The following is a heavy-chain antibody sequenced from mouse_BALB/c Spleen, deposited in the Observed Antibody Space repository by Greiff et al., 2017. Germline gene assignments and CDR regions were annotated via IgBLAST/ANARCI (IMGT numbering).Heavy chain of an antibody. J-gene: IGHJ3*01. Sequence: EVQRVESGGGLVKPGGSLKLSCAASGFTFSSYAMSWVRQTPEKRLEWVASISSGGSTYYPDGVKGRFTISRDNARNILYLQRSSLRSADTAMYYCARGDYGSRFAYWGQGTLVTVSA. CDR1: GFTFSSYA. V-gene: IGHV5-6-5*01. D-gene: IGHD1-1*01. CDR2: ISSGGST. CDR3: ARGDYGSRFAY.